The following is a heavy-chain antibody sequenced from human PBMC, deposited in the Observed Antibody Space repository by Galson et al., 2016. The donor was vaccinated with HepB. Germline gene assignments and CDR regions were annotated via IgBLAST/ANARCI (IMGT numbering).Heavy chain of an antibody. J-gene: IGHJ6*02. CDR2: IWYDGSEK. V-gene: IGHV3-33*01. CDR3: ARCRGVDV. Sequence: SLRLSCAASGFTFSTYGMHWVRQAPGKGLEWVAVIWYDGSEKYYADSVEGRFTISRDNSKNSLYLQMNSLRGEDTAVYYCARCRGVDVWGQGTTVTVPS. CDR1: GFTFSTYG.